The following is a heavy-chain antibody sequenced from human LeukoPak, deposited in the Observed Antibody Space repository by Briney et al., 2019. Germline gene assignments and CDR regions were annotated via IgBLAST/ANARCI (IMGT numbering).Heavy chain of an antibody. D-gene: IGHD6-13*01. CDR1: GYTFTGYY. CDR3: AREGTAAGTLFWFDP. J-gene: IGHJ5*02. V-gene: IGHV1-2*02. Sequence: ASVKVSCKASGYTFTGYYMHWVRQAPGQGLEWMGWINPNSGGTNYAQKFQGRGTMTRETSISTAYMELSRLRSDDTAVYHCAREGTAAGTLFWFDPWGQGSLATVSS. CDR2: INPNSGGT.